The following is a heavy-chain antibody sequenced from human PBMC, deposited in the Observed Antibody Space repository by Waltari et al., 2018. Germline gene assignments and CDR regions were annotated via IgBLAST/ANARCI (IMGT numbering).Heavy chain of an antibody. D-gene: IGHD5-18*01. CDR2: IYYSGST. V-gene: IGHV4-59*01. CDR3: ARVGYQHSYGRGNAFDI. CDR1: GGSISSYY. J-gene: IGHJ3*02. Sequence: QVQLQESGPGLVKPSETLSLTCTVSGGSISSYYWSWIRQPPGKGLEWIGYIYYSGSTNDNPSLKSRVTISVDTSKNQFSLKLSSVTAADTAVYYCARVGYQHSYGRGNAFDIWGQGTMVTVSS.